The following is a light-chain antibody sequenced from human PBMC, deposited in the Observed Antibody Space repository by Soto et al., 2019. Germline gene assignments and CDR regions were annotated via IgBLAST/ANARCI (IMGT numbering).Light chain of an antibody. CDR3: SSYASSRSYA. CDR2: EVR. J-gene: IGLJ1*01. V-gene: IGLV2-14*01. Sequence: QSALTQPASVSGSPGQSITISCTGTSSDVGGYNHVSWYQQHPGKAPKLIIFEVRNRPSGVSDRFSASKSGNTASLTISGLQTEDEAVYYCSSYASSRSYAFGTGTKLTVL. CDR1: SSDVGGYNH.